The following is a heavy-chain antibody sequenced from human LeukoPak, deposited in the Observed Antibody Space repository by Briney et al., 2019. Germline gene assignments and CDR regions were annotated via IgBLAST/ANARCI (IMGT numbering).Heavy chain of an antibody. Sequence: PGGSLRLSCAASGFNFRTYRMNWVRQAPGKGLEWVSSISSSSSYIYYADSVKGRFTISRDNAKNSLYLQMNSLRAEDTAVYYCARDPPFWSGYFHDYWGQGTLVTVSS. D-gene: IGHD3-3*01. J-gene: IGHJ4*02. CDR1: GFNFRTYR. CDR2: ISSSSSYI. CDR3: ARDPPFWSGYFHDY. V-gene: IGHV3-21*01.